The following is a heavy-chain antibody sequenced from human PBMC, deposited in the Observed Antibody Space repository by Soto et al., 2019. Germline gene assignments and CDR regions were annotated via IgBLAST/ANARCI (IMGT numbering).Heavy chain of an antibody. Sequence: QVQLVPSGAEVKKPGASVKVSCKASGYTFTSYDINWVRQATGQGLEWMGWMNPNSGNTGYAQKFQGRVTMTRNTSISTAYMELSSLRSEDTAVYYCARAERYCSSTSCYLYYYYYYMDVWGKGTTVTVSS. CDR3: ARAERYCSSTSCYLYYYYYYMDV. D-gene: IGHD2-2*01. J-gene: IGHJ6*03. V-gene: IGHV1-8*01. CDR1: GYTFTSYD. CDR2: MNPNSGNT.